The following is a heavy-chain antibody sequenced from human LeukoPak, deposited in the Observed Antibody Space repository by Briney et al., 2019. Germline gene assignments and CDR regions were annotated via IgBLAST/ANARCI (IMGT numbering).Heavy chain of an antibody. Sequence: SETLSLTCTVSGGSISSGDYYWSWIRQPPGKGLEWIGYIYYSGSTYYNPSLKSRVTISVDTSKNQFSLKLSSVTAADTAVYYCATNRDTYGRDYWCQGTLVTVSS. D-gene: IGHD5-18*01. V-gene: IGHV4-30-4*01. CDR3: ATNRDTYGRDY. J-gene: IGHJ4*02. CDR2: IYYSGST. CDR1: GGSISSGDYY.